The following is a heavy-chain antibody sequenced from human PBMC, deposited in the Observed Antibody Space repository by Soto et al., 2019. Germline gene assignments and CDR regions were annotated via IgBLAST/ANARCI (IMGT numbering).Heavy chain of an antibody. CDR2: IYYSGST. CDR1: GGSISSGDYY. Sequence: KTSETLSLTCTVSGGSISSGDYYWSWIRQPPGKGLEWIGYIYYSGSTYYNPSLKSRVAISVDTSKNHFSLRLSSVTAADTALYFCARHSLALRKNNWFDPWGQGIMVTVSS. CDR3: ARHSLALRKNNWFDP. J-gene: IGHJ5*02. V-gene: IGHV4-30-4*01. D-gene: IGHD3-3*02.